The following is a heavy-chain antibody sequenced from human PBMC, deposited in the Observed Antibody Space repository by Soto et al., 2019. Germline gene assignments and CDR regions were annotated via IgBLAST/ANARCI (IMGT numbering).Heavy chain of an antibody. CDR3: ARDLGYSKLWFDL. V-gene: IGHV3-48*01. Sequence: PGGSLRLSCAASGFTFSSYSMNWVRQAPGKGLEWVSYISSSSSAVYYADSVKGRFTISRDNAKNSLYLQMNSLRAEDTAVYYCARDLGYSKLWFDLWGQGTLVTVSS. D-gene: IGHD6-13*01. CDR1: GFTFSSYS. CDR2: ISSSSSAV. J-gene: IGHJ5*02.